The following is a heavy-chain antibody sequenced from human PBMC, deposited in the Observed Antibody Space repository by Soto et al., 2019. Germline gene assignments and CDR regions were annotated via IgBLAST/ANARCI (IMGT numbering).Heavy chain of an antibody. CDR2: IYPGDSDT. V-gene: IGHV5-51*01. CDR3: ARRSLIAAAGTPLAYYYGMDV. CDR1: GYSFTSYW. D-gene: IGHD6-13*01. J-gene: IGHJ6*02. Sequence: GESLKISCKGSGYSFTSYWIGWVRQMPGKGLEWMGIIYPGDSDTRYSPSFQGQVTISADKSISTAYLQWSSLKASDTAMYYCARRSLIAAAGTPLAYYYGMDVWGQGTTVTVS.